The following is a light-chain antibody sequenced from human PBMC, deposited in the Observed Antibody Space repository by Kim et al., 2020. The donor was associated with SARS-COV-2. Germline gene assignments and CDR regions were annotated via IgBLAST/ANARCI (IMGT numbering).Light chain of an antibody. V-gene: IGLV3-1*01. CDR3: QAWDSKTNHV. Sequence: VSPGQTATITCSGDNLEEKYASWYQQKPGQSPVLVIYHDNKRPSGIPERFSGSNSGNTATLTISGTQALDEADYYCQAWDSKTNHVFGTGTKVTVL. CDR1: NLEEKY. CDR2: HDN. J-gene: IGLJ1*01.